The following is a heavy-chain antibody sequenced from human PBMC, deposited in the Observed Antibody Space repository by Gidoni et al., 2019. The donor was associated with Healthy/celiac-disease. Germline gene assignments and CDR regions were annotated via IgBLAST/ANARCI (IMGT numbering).Heavy chain of an antibody. Sequence: QVQLQESGPGLVKPSETLSLTCAVSGYSISSGYYWGWIRQPPGKGLEWSGSIYHSGSTYYNPSLKSRVTISVDTSKNQFSLKLSSVTAADTAVYYCARGNDYAPSYGMDVWGQGTTVTVSS. V-gene: IGHV4-38-2*01. D-gene: IGHD4-17*01. CDR3: ARGNDYAPSYGMDV. CDR1: GYSISSGYY. CDR2: IYHSGST. J-gene: IGHJ6*02.